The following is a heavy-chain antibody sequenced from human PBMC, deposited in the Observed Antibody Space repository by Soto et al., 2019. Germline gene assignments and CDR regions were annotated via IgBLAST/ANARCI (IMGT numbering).Heavy chain of an antibody. D-gene: IGHD6-6*01. J-gene: IGHJ4*02. CDR1: GGSITTVGYS. V-gene: IGHV4-30-2*01. Sequence: SETLSLTCAVSGGSITTVGYSWSWIRQPPGKGLEWIGYIFHSGVSYSNPSLKGRVTMSVDGSKNRFSLRLSSVTAADTAVYYCARRISARTYYFDYWGQGTLVTVSS. CDR3: ARRISARTYYFDY. CDR2: IFHSGVS.